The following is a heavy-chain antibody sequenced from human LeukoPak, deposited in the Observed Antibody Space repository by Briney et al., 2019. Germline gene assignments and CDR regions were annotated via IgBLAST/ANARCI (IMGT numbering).Heavy chain of an antibody. Sequence: GGSLRLSCTASGFTFGDYAMGWVRQAPGKGLEWVGFIRSKAYGGTTEYAASVKGRSTISRDDSKSIAYLQMNSLKTEDTAVYYCTRVLRFLESTHPFDYWGQGTLVTVSS. J-gene: IGHJ4*02. CDR2: IRSKAYGGTT. D-gene: IGHD3-3*01. CDR3: TRVLRFLESTHPFDY. CDR1: GFTFGDYA. V-gene: IGHV3-49*04.